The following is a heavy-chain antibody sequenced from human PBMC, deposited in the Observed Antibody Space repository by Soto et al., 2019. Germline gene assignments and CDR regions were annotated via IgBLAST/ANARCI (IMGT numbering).Heavy chain of an antibody. Sequence: PGGSLRLSCAASGFPFRSSSLNWVRQAPGKGLEWVSSISSSSSYIYYADSVKGRFTIPRDNAKNSLYLQMNSLRDEDTAVYYCARDGSGMDVWGQGTTVTVSS. V-gene: IGHV3-21*01. CDR1: GFPFRSSS. CDR2: ISSSSSYI. J-gene: IGHJ6*02. CDR3: ARDGSGMDV.